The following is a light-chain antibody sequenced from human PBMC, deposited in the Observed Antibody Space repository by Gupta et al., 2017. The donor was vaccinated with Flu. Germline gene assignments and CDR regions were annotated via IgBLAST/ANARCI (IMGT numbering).Light chain of an antibody. Sequence: QSVLTQPPSVSAAPGQKVTISCSGSSSNIGNNYVSWYQQLPGTAPKLLIYDNNKRPSGIPDRFSGSKSGTSATRGITGLQTGDEADDYCGTWDSSLSAWVFGGGTKLTVL. J-gene: IGLJ3*02. CDR3: GTWDSSLSAWV. V-gene: IGLV1-51*01. CDR1: SSNIGNNY. CDR2: DNN.